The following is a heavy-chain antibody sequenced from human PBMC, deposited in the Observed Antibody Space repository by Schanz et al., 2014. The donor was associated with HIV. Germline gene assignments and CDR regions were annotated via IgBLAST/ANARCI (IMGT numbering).Heavy chain of an antibody. CDR1: GFTFSRYW. D-gene: IGHD3-22*01. J-gene: IGHJ6*02. V-gene: IGHV3-30*18. CDR3: AKDRNQYDSRYIGKGNYYYYYGMDV. CDR2: ISYDGRNK. Sequence: VQLLESGGGLVQPGGSLRLSCAASGFTFSRYWMTWVRQAPGKGLEWVAVISYDGRNKKFANSVKGRFTISRDNSKNTVYLQAKSLRPEDTAVYYCAKDRNQYDSRYIGKGNYYYYYGMDVWGQGTTVTVSS.